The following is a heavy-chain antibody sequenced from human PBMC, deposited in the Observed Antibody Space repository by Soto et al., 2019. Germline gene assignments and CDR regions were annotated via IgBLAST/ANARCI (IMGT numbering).Heavy chain of an antibody. Sequence: VGSLRLSCAASGFTFSSYAMHWVRQAPGKGLEWVAVISYDGSNKYYADSVKGRFTISRDNSKNTLYLQMNSLRAEDTAVYYCARVFSNYLYYGMDVWGQGTMVTVSS. V-gene: IGHV3-30-3*01. CDR3: ARVFSNYLYYGMDV. J-gene: IGHJ6*02. CDR2: ISYDGSNK. CDR1: GFTFSSYA. D-gene: IGHD3-10*02.